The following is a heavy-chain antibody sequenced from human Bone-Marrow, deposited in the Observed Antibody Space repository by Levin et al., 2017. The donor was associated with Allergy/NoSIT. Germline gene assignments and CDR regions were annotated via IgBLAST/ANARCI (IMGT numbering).Heavy chain of an antibody. Sequence: SCDASGFTFSSYGIIWVRQAPGKGLEWVSYIGGDNYTKYYADSVKGRFTISRDNAKNSLSLQMNSLRADDTAVYYCARDMNKAHYNYGLDVWGQGTTVTVSS. CDR1: GFTFSSYG. V-gene: IGHV3-48*04. D-gene: IGHD1/OR15-1a*01. CDR3: ARDMNKAHYNYGLDV. J-gene: IGHJ6*02. CDR2: IGGDNYTK.